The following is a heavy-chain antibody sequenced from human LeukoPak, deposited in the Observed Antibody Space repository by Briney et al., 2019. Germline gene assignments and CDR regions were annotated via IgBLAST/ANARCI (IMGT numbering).Heavy chain of an antibody. CDR3: ARRPARFGGFDP. CDR2: INPNSGGT. V-gene: IGHV1-2*02. Sequence: GASVKVSCKASGYTFTGYYMHWVRQAPGQGLEWMGWINPNSGGTNYAQKFQGRVTMTRDTSISTAYMELSRRRSDDTAVYYCARRPARFGGFDPWGQGTLVNVSS. J-gene: IGHJ5*02. CDR1: GYTFTGYY. D-gene: IGHD3-10*01.